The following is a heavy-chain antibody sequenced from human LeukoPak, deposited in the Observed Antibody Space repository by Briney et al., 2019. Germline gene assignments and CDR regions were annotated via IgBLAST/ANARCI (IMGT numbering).Heavy chain of an antibody. J-gene: IGHJ4*02. CDR1: GFTVSSSC. D-gene: IGHD4-17*01. CDR3: ARGNDYESLTFDS. CDR2: LYSAGST. V-gene: IGHV3-53*01. Sequence: QAGGSLRLSCAGSGFTVSSSCMTWVRQAPGKGLEWVSILYSAGSTYSADSVKGRFTISRDNSKNTLYLQMNSLRAEDTAVYYCARGNDYESLTFDSWGQGTLVTVSS.